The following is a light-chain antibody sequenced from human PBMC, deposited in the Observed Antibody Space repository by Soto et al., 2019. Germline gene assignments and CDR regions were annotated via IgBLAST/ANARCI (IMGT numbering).Light chain of an antibody. CDR1: QSISSY. CDR2: KAS. J-gene: IGKJ4*01. V-gene: IGKV1-5*03. Sequence: DIQMTQSPSSLSASVGDRLTITCRASQSISSYLNWYKQKPGKAPXXLIYKASSLESGVPSRLSGSGSGTEFPLTISSLQPDDFATYYCQQYNSWLTFGGGTKVDIK. CDR3: QQYNSWLT.